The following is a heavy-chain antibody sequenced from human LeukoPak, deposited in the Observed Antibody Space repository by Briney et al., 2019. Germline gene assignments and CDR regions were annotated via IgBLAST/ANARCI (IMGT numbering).Heavy chain of an antibody. CDR1: GGTFISYA. Sequence: SVKVPCKASGGTFISYAISWVRQAPGQGLEWMGGIIPIFGTANYAQKFQGRVTITADKSTSTAYMELSSLRSEDTAVYYCARDQNYPYNWFDPWGQGTLVTVSS. CDR2: IIPIFGTA. V-gene: IGHV1-69*06. D-gene: IGHD1-7*01. CDR3: ARDQNYPYNWFDP. J-gene: IGHJ5*02.